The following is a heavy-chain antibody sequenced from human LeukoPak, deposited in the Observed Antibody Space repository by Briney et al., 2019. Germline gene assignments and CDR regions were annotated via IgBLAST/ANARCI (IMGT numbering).Heavy chain of an antibody. CDR1: GFTFSSYW. J-gene: IGHJ3*02. CDR2: IKQDGSEK. CDR3: ASGAAATSGAFDI. D-gene: IGHD6-13*01. V-gene: IGHV3-7*01. Sequence: GGSLRLSCAASGFTFSSYWMSWVRQAPGKGLEWVANIKQDGSEKYYVDSVKGRFTISRDNAKNSLYLQMNSLRAEDTAVYYCASGAAATSGAFDIWGQGTMVTVSS.